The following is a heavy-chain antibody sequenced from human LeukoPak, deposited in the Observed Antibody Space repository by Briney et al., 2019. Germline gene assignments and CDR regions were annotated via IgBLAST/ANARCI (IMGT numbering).Heavy chain of an antibody. J-gene: IGHJ6*03. CDR1: RFTFSSYG. Sequence: GGSLRLSCAASRFTFSSYGMHWVRQAPGKGLEWVAFIRYDGSNKYYADSVKGRFTISRDNSKNTLYLQMNSLRAEDTAVYYCAKGRAGYYYYYMDVWGKGTTVTVSS. CDR3: AKGRAGYYYYYMDV. CDR2: IRYDGSNK. V-gene: IGHV3-30*02.